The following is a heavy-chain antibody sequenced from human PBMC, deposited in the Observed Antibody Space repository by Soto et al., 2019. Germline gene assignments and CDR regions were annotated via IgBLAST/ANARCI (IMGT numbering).Heavy chain of an antibody. Sequence: QVQLVQSGAEVKKPGSSVKVSCKASGGTFSSYALSWVRQAPGQGLEWMGGIIPIFGTSDYAQKFQGRVTITADESTTTAYMELSSLRSEDTAVYYCARDALNPYDSGCYFQPFDPWGQGTLVTVSS. CDR2: IIPIFGTS. V-gene: IGHV1-69*01. J-gene: IGHJ5*02. CDR3: ARDALNPYDSGCYFQPFDP. D-gene: IGHD3-22*01. CDR1: GGTFSSYA.